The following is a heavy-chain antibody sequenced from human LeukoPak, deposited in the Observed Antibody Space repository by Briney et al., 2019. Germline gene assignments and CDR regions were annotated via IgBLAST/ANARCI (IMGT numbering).Heavy chain of an antibody. Sequence: ASVKVSCKASGYTFTGYYMHWVRQAPGQGLEWMGWINPNSGGTNYAQKFQGRVTMTRDTSISTAYMELSRLRSDDTAVYYCARDLFPYYDSSGYSPFDYWGQGTLVTVSS. J-gene: IGHJ4*02. CDR1: GYTFTGYY. CDR3: ARDLFPYYDSSGYSPFDY. D-gene: IGHD3-22*01. V-gene: IGHV1-2*02. CDR2: INPNSGGT.